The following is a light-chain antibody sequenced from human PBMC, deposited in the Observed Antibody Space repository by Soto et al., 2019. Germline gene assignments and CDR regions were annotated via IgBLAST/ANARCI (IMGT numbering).Light chain of an antibody. J-gene: IGLJ3*02. CDR1: SSNSGSNY. CDR2: RNN. V-gene: IGLV1-47*01. Sequence: QSVLTQPPSASGTPGQRVTISCSGSSSNSGSNYVYWYQQLPGTAPKLLIYRNNQRPSGVPARFSGSKSGTSASLAISGLRSEDEADYYCAAWDDSLSGHWVFGGGTKLTVL. CDR3: AAWDDSLSGHWV.